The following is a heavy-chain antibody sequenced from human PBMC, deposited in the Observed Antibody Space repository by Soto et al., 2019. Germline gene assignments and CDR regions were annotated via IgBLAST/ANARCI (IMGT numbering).Heavy chain of an antibody. D-gene: IGHD3-10*01. CDR3: ARETSDFGSGSYFDY. J-gene: IGHJ4*02. CDR2: VYHSGGT. V-gene: IGHV4-30-2*01. CDR1: GGSISSGGHA. Sequence: SSETLSLTCAVSGGSISSGGHAWSWIRQPPGEGLEWIGYVYHSGGTYYNPSLKSRVTISVERSKNQFSLKLSSVTAADTAVYYCARETSDFGSGSYFDYWGQGTLVTVSS.